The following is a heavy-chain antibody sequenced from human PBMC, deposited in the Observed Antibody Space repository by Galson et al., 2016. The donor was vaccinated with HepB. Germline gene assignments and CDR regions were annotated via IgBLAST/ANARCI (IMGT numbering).Heavy chain of an antibody. D-gene: IGHD1-26*01. CDR3: AVGAMAT. J-gene: IGHJ4*02. Sequence: SVKVSCKVSGYSLTEVSMHWVRQAPEKGLEWMGGFEPEDGETIYAQKFQGRVTVTEDASTDTAYMELSSLRSDDTAVYYCAVGAMATGGQGTLVTVSS. V-gene: IGHV1-24*01. CDR2: FEPEDGET. CDR1: GYSLTEVS.